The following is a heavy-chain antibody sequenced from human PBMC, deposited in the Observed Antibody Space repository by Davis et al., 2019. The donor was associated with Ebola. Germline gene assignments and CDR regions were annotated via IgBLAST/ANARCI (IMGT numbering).Heavy chain of an antibody. D-gene: IGHD6-6*01. Sequence: SETLSLTCSVSGGSISSGTYYWGWVRQPPGKGLEWIGSTYYNGRTYYSSSLEGRVTIFLDTSKNQFSLKLTSVTAADTAVYFCARLSGLFSSSSGALYFDLWGRGTLVSVSS. V-gene: IGHV4-39*07. CDR3: ARLSGLFSSSSGALYFDL. CDR1: GGSISSGTYY. CDR2: TYYNGRT. J-gene: IGHJ2*01.